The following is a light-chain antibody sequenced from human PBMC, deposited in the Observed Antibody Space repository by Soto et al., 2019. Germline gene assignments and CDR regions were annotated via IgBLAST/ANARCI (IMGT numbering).Light chain of an antibody. CDR1: GSDVGGYIY. J-gene: IGLJ2*01. Sequence: QSALTQPASVSGSPGQSIATSCTGTGSDVGGYIYVSWYQLHPGKAPKLMIYEVSNRPSGVSNRFSGSKSGNTASLTISGLQAEDEADYYCSSYTSSKTLVFGGGTKLTVL. CDR2: EVS. V-gene: IGLV2-14*01. CDR3: SSYTSSKTLV.